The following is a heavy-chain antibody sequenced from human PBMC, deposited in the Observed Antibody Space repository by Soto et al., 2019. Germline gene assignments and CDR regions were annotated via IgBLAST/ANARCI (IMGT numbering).Heavy chain of an antibody. CDR2: IYYSGST. J-gene: IGHJ4*02. D-gene: IGHD2-2*02. CDR3: ARLYIVVVPAAIRAEGLIDY. Sequence: SETLSLTCTVSGGSISSSSYYWGWIRQPPGKGLEWIGSIYYSGSTYYNPSLKSRVTISVATSKNQFSLKLSSVTAADTAVYYCARLYIVVVPAAIRAEGLIDYWGQGTLVTVSS. V-gene: IGHV4-39*01. CDR1: GGSISSSSYY.